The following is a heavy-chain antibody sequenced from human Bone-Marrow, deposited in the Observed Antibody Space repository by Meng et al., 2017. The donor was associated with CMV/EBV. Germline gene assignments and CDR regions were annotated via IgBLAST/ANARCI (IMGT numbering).Heavy chain of an antibody. CDR3: ASEQLLFRSLDY. Sequence: SVKVSCKASGGTFSSYAISWVRQAPGQGLEWMGGIIPILGIANYAQKFQGRVTITADKSTSTAYMELSSLRSEDTAVYYWASEQLLFRSLDYWGQGTLVTVSS. V-gene: IGHV1-69*10. J-gene: IGHJ4*02. CDR2: IIPILGIA. D-gene: IGHD2-2*01. CDR1: GGTFSSYA.